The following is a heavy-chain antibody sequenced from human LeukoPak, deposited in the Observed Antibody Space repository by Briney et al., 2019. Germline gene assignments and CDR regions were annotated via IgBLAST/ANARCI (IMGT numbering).Heavy chain of an antibody. CDR1: GFTFSNYA. CDR2: ISNNGGVT. CDR3: AKAEKTGSYFPY. D-gene: IGHD1-26*01. J-gene: IGHJ4*02. V-gene: IGHV3-23*01. Sequence: GGSLRLSCAASGFTFSNYAMSWVRQAPGKVLDWVSAISNNGGVTYYADSVKGRFTISRDNSKNTLYLHMNSLRAEDTAIYYCAKAEKTGSYFPYWGQGTLATVSS.